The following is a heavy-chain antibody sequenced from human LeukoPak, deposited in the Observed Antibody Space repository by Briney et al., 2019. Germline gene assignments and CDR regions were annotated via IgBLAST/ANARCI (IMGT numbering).Heavy chain of an antibody. CDR1: GFTVSSNS. CDR3: ARRAGAYTHPYDY. Sequence: GGSLRLSCTVSGFTVSSNSMSWVRQAPGKGLEWVSFIYSAGSTHYSDSVKGRFTISIDNSKNTLYLQMNSLRAEDTAVYYRARRAGAYTHPYDYWGQGTLVTVS. V-gene: IGHV3-53*01. D-gene: IGHD3-16*01. CDR2: IYSAGST. J-gene: IGHJ4*02.